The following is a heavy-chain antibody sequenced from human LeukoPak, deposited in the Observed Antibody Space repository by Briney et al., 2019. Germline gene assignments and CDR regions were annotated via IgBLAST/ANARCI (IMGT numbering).Heavy chain of an antibody. V-gene: IGHV3-23*01. Sequence: GGSLRLSCVASGFTFSTYAMSWVRRTPGKGLEWVSAITGGGGTTCYADSVKGRFTISRDNSKNTLYLQMNSLRAGDTAVYYCAKDPPILRWSFDFWGQGTLVTVSS. J-gene: IGHJ4*02. CDR1: GFTFSTYA. CDR2: ITGGGGTT. CDR3: AKDPPILRWSFDF. D-gene: IGHD4-23*01.